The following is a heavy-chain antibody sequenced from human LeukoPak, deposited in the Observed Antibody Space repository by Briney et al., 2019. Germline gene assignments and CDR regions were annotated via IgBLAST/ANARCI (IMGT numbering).Heavy chain of an antibody. D-gene: IGHD5-12*01. CDR3: VRGPEWLPFDY. Sequence: SETLSLTCTVFGGSISSGGYYWSWIRQHPGKGLEWIGHIFYSGSTYYNPSLKSRVSISVDTSKNQLSLKLSSVSAADTAVYYCVRGPEWLPFDYWGQGTLVTVSS. V-gene: IGHV4-31*03. CDR1: GGSISSGGYY. CDR2: IFYSGST. J-gene: IGHJ4*02.